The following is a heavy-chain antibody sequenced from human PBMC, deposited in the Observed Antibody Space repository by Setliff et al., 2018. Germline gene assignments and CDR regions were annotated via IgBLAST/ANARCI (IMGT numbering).Heavy chain of an antibody. CDR3: ARTLYDYDILTGPGYYFDY. V-gene: IGHV4-39*07. CDR2: IYYSGST. D-gene: IGHD3-9*01. Sequence: TLSLTCTVSGGSISSSSYYWGWIRQPPGKGLEWIGRIYYSGSTYYNPSLKSRVTISVDTSKNQFSLKLSSVTAADTAVYHCARTLYDYDILTGPGYYFDYWGQGTLVTVSS. CDR1: GGSISSSSYY. J-gene: IGHJ4*02.